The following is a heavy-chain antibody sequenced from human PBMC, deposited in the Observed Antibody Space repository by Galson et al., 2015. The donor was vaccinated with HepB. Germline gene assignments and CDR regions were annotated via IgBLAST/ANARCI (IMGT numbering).Heavy chain of an antibody. D-gene: IGHD3-3*01. J-gene: IGHJ6*02. V-gene: IGHV3-33*01. CDR1: GFTFSSYG. CDR2: IWYDGSNK. CDR3: ARDGLGLRFLEWPRGGGGYYYGMDV. Sequence: SLRLSCAASGFTFSSYGMHWVRQAPGKGLEWVAVIWYDGSNKYYADSVKGRFTISRDNSKNTLYLQMNSLRAEDTAVYYCARDGLGLRFLEWPRGGGGYYYGMDVWGQGTTVTVSS.